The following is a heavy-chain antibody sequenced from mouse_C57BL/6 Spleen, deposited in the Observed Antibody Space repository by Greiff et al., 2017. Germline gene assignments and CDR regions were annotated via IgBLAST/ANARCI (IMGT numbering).Heavy chain of an antibody. V-gene: IGHV7-3*01. J-gene: IGHJ1*03. CDR1: GFTFTDYY. CDR2: IRNKANGYTT. Sequence: EVKLVESGGGLVQPGGSLSLSCAASGFTFTDYYMSWVRQPPGKALEWLGFIRNKANGYTTEYSASVKGRFTISRDNSQSILYLQMNALRAEDSATYYCARLDGSSLYWYFDVWGTGTTVTVSS. CDR3: ARLDGSSLYWYFDV. D-gene: IGHD1-1*01.